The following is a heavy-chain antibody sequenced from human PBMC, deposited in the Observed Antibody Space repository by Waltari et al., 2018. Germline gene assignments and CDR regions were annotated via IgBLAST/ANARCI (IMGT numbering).Heavy chain of an antibody. V-gene: IGHV3-7*01. CDR1: GFTFSTSW. Sequence: EVQLVESGGGLVQPGGSLRLSCAASGFTFSTSWMSWVRQAPGKGLQRVANIKEEGTQKDYMDSVKGRFTISRDNAKNSLDLQMNSLRAEDTAVYYCARDKGWQQFDYWGQGALVTVSS. J-gene: IGHJ4*02. CDR3: ARDKGWQQFDY. D-gene: IGHD6-19*01. CDR2: IKEEGTQK.